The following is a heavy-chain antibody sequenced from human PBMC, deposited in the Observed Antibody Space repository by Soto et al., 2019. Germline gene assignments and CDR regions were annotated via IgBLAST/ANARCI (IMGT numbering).Heavy chain of an antibody. CDR3: ARESGFAIEYYFYGMDV. V-gene: IGHV3-23*01. J-gene: IGHJ6*01. CDR1: GFPFNDYA. Sequence: EVQLLESGGDLVQPGGSLRLSCAASGFPFNDYAMSWVRQAPGKGLEWVSGISGRTYYADSVKGRFTLSRDNSKNTVFLQMNDLRAEDTAVYYCARESGFAIEYYFYGMDVWGQGTTVTVSS. CDR2: ISGRT. D-gene: IGHD2-2*02.